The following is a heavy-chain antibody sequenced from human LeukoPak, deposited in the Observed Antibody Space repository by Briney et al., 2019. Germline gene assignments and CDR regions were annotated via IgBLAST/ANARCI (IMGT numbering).Heavy chain of an antibody. Sequence: PSETLSLTCTVSGGSISSSSYYWSWIRQPPGKGLEWIGYIYYSGSTNYNPSLKSRVTISVDTSKNQFSLKLSSVTAADTAVYYCARGGAVTNPSYYFDYWGQGTLVTLSS. V-gene: IGHV4-61*01. CDR3: ARGGAVTNPSYYFDY. CDR1: GGSISSSSYY. J-gene: IGHJ4*02. D-gene: IGHD4-17*01. CDR2: IYYSGST.